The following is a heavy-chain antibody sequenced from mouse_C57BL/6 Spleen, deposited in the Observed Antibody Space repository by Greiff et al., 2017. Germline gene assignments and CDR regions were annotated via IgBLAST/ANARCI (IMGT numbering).Heavy chain of an antibody. J-gene: IGHJ3*01. Sequence: EVQGVESGGGLVQPKGSLKLSCAASGFSFNTYAMNWVRQAPGKGLEWVARIRSKSNNYATSYADSVKDRFTISRDDTESMLCLKMNNLKTEVTAMYCCVRLGDDGCYDWFAYWGQGTLVTVSA. V-gene: IGHV10-1*01. D-gene: IGHD2-3*01. CDR3: VRLGDDGCYDWFAY. CDR2: IRSKSNNYAT. CDR1: GFSFNTYA.